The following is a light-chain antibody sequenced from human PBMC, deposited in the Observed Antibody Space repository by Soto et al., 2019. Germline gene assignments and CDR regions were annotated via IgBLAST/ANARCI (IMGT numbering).Light chain of an antibody. CDR3: QVWDSATDHVL. J-gene: IGLJ2*01. CDR1: NIGGKS. V-gene: IGLV3-21*01. Sequence: SYELTQPPSVSVAPGKTARITCRGNNIGGKSVHWYQQKPGQAPVLVIYYDSDRPSGIPERFSGSNSGNTATLTITRVEAGDEADYYCQVWDSATDHVLFGGGTKVTVL. CDR2: YDS.